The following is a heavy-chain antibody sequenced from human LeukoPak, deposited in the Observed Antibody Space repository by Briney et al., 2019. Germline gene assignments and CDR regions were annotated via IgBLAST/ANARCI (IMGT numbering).Heavy chain of an antibody. V-gene: IGHV4-4*07. J-gene: IGHJ4*02. CDR1: GGSISSYY. Sequence: SETLSLTCTVSGGSISSYYWSWIRQPTQRGLECIGRIYTSGSTNYNPSLKSRVTMSVDTSKNQFSLKLSSVTAADTAVYYCAREFTMVRGVITYFDYWGQGTLVTVSS. D-gene: IGHD3-10*01. CDR3: AREFTMVRGVITYFDY. CDR2: IYTSGST.